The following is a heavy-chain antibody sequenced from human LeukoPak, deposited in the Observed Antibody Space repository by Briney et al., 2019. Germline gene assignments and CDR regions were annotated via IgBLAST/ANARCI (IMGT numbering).Heavy chain of an antibody. Sequence: GGSLRLSCAASGFTFNTYTMNWVRQAPGKGLEWVSYISSSSSTIYYADSVKGRFTISRDNAKNSLYLQMNSLRDEDTAVYYCAREMVYAKNWFDPWGQGTLVTVSS. D-gene: IGHD2-8*01. CDR3: AREMVYAKNWFDP. CDR2: ISSSSSTI. J-gene: IGHJ5*02. CDR1: GFTFNTYT. V-gene: IGHV3-48*02.